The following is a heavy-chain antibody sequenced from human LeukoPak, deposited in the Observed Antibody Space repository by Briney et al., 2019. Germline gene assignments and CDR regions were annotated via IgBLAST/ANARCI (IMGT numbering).Heavy chain of an antibody. CDR3: AKSYCSSTSCYGEVSDY. Sequence: GGSLRLSCAASGFTFSDYSMNWVRQAPGKGLEWVSSISSSSTYIYYADSVKGRFTISRDNSKNTLYLQMNSLRAEDTAVYYCAKSYCSSTSCYGEVSDYWGQGTLVTVSS. CDR1: GFTFSDYS. J-gene: IGHJ4*02. V-gene: IGHV3-21*01. CDR2: ISSSSTYI. D-gene: IGHD2-2*01.